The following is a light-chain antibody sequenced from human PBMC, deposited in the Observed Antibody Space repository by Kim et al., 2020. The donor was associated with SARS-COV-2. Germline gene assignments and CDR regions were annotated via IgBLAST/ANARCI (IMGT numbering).Light chain of an antibody. CDR3: QQYGSSPYT. CDR1: QSVSSSY. CDR2: GAS. J-gene: IGKJ2*01. V-gene: IGKV3-20*01. Sequence: LSPGERTTLSCRASQSVSSSYLAWYQQKPGQAPRLLIYGASSRATGIPDRFSGSGSGTDFTLTISRLEPEDFAVYYCQQYGSSPYTFGQGTKLEI.